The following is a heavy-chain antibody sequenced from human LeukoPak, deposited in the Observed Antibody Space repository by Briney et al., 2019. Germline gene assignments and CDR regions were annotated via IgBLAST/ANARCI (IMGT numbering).Heavy chain of an antibody. CDR2: INHSGNT. J-gene: IGHJ5*02. CDR1: GGSISSYY. D-gene: IGHD1-26*01. Sequence: SETLSLTCTVSGGSISSYYWSWIRQPPGKGLEWIGEINHSGNTNYNPSLKSRVTISVDTSKNQFSLKLSFVTAADTAVYYCVRGGWGFDPWGQGTLVTVSS. CDR3: VRGGWGFDP. V-gene: IGHV4-59*01.